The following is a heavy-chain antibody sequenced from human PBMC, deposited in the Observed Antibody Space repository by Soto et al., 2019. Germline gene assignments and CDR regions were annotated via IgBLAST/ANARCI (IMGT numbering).Heavy chain of an antibody. V-gene: IGHV3-7*01. Sequence: PGGSLRLSCAASGFTFSSYWMSWVRQAPGKGLEWVANIKQDGSEKYYVDSVKGRFTISRDNAKNSLYLQMNSLRAEDTAVYYCARNKYYYDSSGYYSIWGQGTLVTVSS. CDR2: IKQDGSEK. CDR1: GFTFSSYW. CDR3: ARNKYYYDSSGYYSI. D-gene: IGHD3-22*01. J-gene: IGHJ4*02.